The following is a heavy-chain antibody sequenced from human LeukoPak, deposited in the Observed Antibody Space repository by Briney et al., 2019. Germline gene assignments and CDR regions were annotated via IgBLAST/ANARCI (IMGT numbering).Heavy chain of an antibody. Sequence: SETLSLTCTVSGGSISSSSYYWGWIRQPPGKGLEWLGSIYYSGSTYYNPSLKSRVTISVDTSKNQFSLKLSSVTAADTAVYYCAREGGDIVVVPAANWFDPWGQGTLVTVSS. CDR1: GGSISSSSYY. CDR3: AREGGDIVVVPAANWFDP. D-gene: IGHD2-2*01. J-gene: IGHJ5*02. CDR2: IYYSGST. V-gene: IGHV4-39*02.